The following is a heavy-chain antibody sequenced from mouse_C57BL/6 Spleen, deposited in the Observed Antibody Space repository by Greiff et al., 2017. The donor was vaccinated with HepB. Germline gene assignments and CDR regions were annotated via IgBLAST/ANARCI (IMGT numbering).Heavy chain of an antibody. D-gene: IGHD1-1*01. J-gene: IGHJ2*01. CDR3: ARLLYYGSSYFDY. Sequence: VQLKESGGGLVKPGGSLKLSCAASGFTFSDYGMHWVRQAPEKGLEWVAYISSGSSTIYYADTVKGRFTISRDNAKNTLFLQMTSLRSEDTAMYYCARLLYYGSSYFDYWGQGTTLTVSS. V-gene: IGHV5-17*01. CDR2: ISSGSSTI. CDR1: GFTFSDYG.